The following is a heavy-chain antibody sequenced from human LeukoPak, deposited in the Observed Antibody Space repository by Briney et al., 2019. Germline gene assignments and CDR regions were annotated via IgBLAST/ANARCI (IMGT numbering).Heavy chain of an antibody. J-gene: IGHJ6*03. V-gene: IGHV3-7*01. CDR2: IKQDGSEK. Sequence: PGGSLRLSCAASGFTFSSYWMSWVRQAPGKGLEWVANIKQDGSEKYYVDSVKGRFTISRDNAKNSLYLQMNSLRAEDTAVYYCARGEPARYYYYYYMDVWGKGTTVIVSS. CDR1: GFTFSSYW. CDR3: ARGEPARYYYYYYMDV. D-gene: IGHD2-2*01.